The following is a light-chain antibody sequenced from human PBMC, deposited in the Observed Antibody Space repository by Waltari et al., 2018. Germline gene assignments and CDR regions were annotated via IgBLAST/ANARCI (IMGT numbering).Light chain of an antibody. V-gene: IGKV1-39*01. J-gene: IGKJ4*01. Sequence: DIQMTQSPSSLSASVGDRVTITCRASQSIRSYLNWYQQKPGKAPNLLISAASSLQSGVPSRFSGSGYGTDFTLTISSLQPEDFATYYCQQSYSTPLTFGGGTKVEIK. CDR2: AAS. CDR3: QQSYSTPLT. CDR1: QSIRSY.